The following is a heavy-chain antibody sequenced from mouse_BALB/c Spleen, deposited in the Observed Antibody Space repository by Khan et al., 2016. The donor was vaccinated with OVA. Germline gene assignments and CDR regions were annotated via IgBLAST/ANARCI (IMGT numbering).Heavy chain of an antibody. V-gene: IGHV1-5*01. Sequence: EVQLQQSGTVLARPGASVKMSCKASGYSFTSYWMHWVKQRPGQGLEWIGAIYPGNSDTSYNQKFKGKAKLTAVTSASTAYMELSSLPNEDSAVYDCTDGNYVGWFAYWGQGTLVTVSA. D-gene: IGHD2-1*01. CDR3: TDGNYVGWFAY. CDR2: IYPGNSDT. CDR1: GYSFTSYW. J-gene: IGHJ3*01.